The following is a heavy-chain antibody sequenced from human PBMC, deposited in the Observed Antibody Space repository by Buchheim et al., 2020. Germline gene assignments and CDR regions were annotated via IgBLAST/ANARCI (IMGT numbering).Heavy chain of an antibody. J-gene: IGHJ4*02. D-gene: IGHD3-22*01. CDR2: IKQDGSEN. V-gene: IGHV3-7*01. CDR1: GFTFSNHW. Sequence: DVQLVESGGDLVQPGGSLRLSCVGSGFTFSNHWMTWVRQAPGKGLEWVANIKQDGSENYYVDSVKGRFTISRDNATNSLYLQMNSLRAEDTAVYYCAREGPYYYDSSGYPSYYFDYWGQGTL. CDR3: AREGPYYYDSSGYPSYYFDY.